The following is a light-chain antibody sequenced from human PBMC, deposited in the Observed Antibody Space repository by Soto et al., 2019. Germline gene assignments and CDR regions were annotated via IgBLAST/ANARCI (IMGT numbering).Light chain of an antibody. CDR1: HSVGNN. CDR3: HQYGDLPLT. Sequence: EIVVTQSPATLSVSPGERATLSCRASHSVGNNFSWYHQKPGQAPRLLIFATSTRATGVPARLSGSVSGTEFTLTICILQSEDFAVYYCHQYGDLPLTFGGGAKVEIE. CDR2: ATS. V-gene: IGKV3-15*01. J-gene: IGKJ4*01.